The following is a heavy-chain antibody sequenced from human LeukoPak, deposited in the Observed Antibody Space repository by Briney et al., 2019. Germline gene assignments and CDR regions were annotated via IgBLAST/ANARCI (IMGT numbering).Heavy chain of an antibody. CDR3: AKDRVQDNGWDIDY. CDR1: GFTFRNYA. Sequence: PGGSLRLSCVGSGFTFRNYAMNWVHQAPGKGLEWVSGFSAAGTYYADSVKGRFTTSRDDSKNTIYLQMNSLTAEDTGVYYCAKDRVQDNGWDIDYWGQGTLVTVSS. D-gene: IGHD6-19*01. V-gene: IGHV3-23*01. J-gene: IGHJ4*02. CDR2: FSAAGT.